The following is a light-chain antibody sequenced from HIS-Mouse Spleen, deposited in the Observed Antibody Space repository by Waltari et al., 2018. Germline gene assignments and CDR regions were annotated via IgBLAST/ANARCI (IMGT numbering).Light chain of an antibody. CDR3: MQGTHWPIT. V-gene: IGKV2-30*02. Sequence: DVVMTQSPLSLPVTLGQPASISCRSSQRLVHSDGNTYLNWFQQSPGQSPRRLIYKVSNRDSGVPDRFSGSGSGTDFTLKISRVEAEDVGVYYCMQGTHWPITFGQGTKLEIK. CDR1: QRLVHSDGNTY. CDR2: KVS. J-gene: IGKJ2*01.